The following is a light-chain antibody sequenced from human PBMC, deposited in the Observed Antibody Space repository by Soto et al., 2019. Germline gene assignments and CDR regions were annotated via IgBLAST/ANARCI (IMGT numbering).Light chain of an antibody. CDR1: QSVSSSY. J-gene: IGKJ2*01. CDR2: GAS. V-gene: IGKV3-20*01. CDR3: QQYGSSPPRYT. Sequence: EIVLTQSPGTLFLSPGERATLSCRASQSVSSSYLAWYQQKPGQAPRLLIYGASSRATGIPDRFSGSGSGTDFTLTISRLEPEDFAVYYCQQYGSSPPRYTFGQGTKLEIK.